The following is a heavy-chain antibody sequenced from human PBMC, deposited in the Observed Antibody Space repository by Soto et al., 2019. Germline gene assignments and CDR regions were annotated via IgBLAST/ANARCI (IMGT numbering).Heavy chain of an antibody. CDR3: ARVRKCSGGSCYGPKVTTGWFDP. V-gene: IGHV1-18*01. J-gene: IGHJ5*02. CDR1: GYAFTSYG. D-gene: IGHD2-15*01. Sequence: ASVKVSCKASGYAFTSYGISWVRQAPGQGLEWMGWISAYNGNTNYAQKLQGRVTMTTDTSTSTAYMELRSLRSDDTAVYYCARVRKCSGGSCYGPKVTTGWFDPWGQGTLVTVSS. CDR2: ISAYNGNT.